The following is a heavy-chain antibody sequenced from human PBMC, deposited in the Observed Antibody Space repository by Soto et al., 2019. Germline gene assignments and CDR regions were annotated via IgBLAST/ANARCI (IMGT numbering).Heavy chain of an antibody. Sequence: SETLSLTCTVSGGSISSYYWTWIRQPPGKGLEWIGYIYYSGSTNYNPSLKSRVTISVDTSKNQFSLKLSSVTAADTAVYYCARARYCSGGSCYPWPLDYWGQGTLVTVSS. CDR2: IYYSGST. CDR1: GGSISSYY. D-gene: IGHD2-15*01. V-gene: IGHV4-59*01. CDR3: ARARYCSGGSCYPWPLDY. J-gene: IGHJ4*02.